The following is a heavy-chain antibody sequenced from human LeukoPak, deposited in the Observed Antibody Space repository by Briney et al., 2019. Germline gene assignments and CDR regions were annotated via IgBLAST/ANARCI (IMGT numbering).Heavy chain of an antibody. CDR1: GFSFSRYY. CDR2: LFSGGDT. J-gene: IGHJ4*01. D-gene: IGHD2-21*01. CDR3: ARHGFDSGFDY. V-gene: IGHV3-66*04. Sequence: PGGSLRLSCTASGFSFSRYYMSWVRQAPGKGLEWISVLFSGGDTYYADSVKDRFGVSRDSSSETLFLQMNSLRVDDTAVYYCARHGFDSGFDYWGHGTTVTVSS.